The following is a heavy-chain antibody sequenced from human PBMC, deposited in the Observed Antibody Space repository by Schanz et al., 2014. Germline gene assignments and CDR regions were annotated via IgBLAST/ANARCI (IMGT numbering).Heavy chain of an antibody. D-gene: IGHD6-19*01. CDR3: ARDLISSGWYG. J-gene: IGHJ4*02. Sequence: DVQLLESGGGLVQPGRSLRLSCAASGFTFSSYGMHWVRQSPGKGLEWVANINQDGSQKYYVGSVKGRFTISRDNAKNSLYLQMNSLRVEDTAVYYCARDLISSGWYGWGQGTLVTVSS. CDR1: GFTFSSYG. CDR2: INQDGSQK. V-gene: IGHV3-7*03.